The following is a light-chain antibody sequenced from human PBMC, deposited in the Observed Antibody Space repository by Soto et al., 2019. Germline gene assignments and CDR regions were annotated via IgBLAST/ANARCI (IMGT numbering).Light chain of an antibody. CDR1: QGISSY. J-gene: IGKJ1*01. Sequence: IQLTHSPSFLSASVGDIVTITCRASQGISSYLAWYQQKPGKAPKLLIYAASTLQYGVPPRFSGSGSGTEFTLTISSLQPEDFATYYCQQVNSYPRAFGQGTKVDIK. CDR3: QQVNSYPRA. CDR2: AAS. V-gene: IGKV1-9*01.